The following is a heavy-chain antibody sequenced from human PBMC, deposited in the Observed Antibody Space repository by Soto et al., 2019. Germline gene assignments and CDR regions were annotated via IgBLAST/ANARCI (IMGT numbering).Heavy chain of an antibody. CDR3: ARPHDYSDYALDY. D-gene: IGHD4-17*01. J-gene: IGHJ4*02. CDR2: IYPGDSDT. V-gene: IGHV5-51*01. Sequence: ESLKISFKGSGYSWTSYWIGWVRQIPGKGLEWMGIIYPGDSDTRYSPSFQGQVTISADKSISTAYLQWSSLKASDTAMYYCARPHDYSDYALDYWGQGTLVTVSS. CDR1: GYSWTSYW.